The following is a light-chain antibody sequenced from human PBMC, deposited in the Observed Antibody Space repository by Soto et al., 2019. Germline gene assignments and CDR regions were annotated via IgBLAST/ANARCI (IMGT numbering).Light chain of an antibody. CDR1: QSVSSNY. Sequence: EIVLTQSPGTLSLSPGERATLSCRASQSVSSNYLAWYQQKPGQAPRLLIYAASSRATGIPDRFSGSGSGTDFTLTISRLEPEDFAMYSCQQYGDSPYTFGQGTKLEIK. J-gene: IGKJ2*01. V-gene: IGKV3-20*01. CDR3: QQYGDSPYT. CDR2: AAS.